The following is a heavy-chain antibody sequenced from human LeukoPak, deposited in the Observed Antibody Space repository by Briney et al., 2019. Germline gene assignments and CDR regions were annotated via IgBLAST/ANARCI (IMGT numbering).Heavy chain of an antibody. J-gene: IGHJ4*02. Sequence: GESLNSCCEAGCFIFTSYCIAWVQQMRGKGLEYLGIIFPTDSDPSYSPTFQHQVTSSAHRAISTADLQWNSLKARDTAMYYCARGVHRANDFWGQGTRVSV. CDR1: CFIFTSYC. CDR2: IFPTDSDP. D-gene: IGHD1-1*01. V-gene: IGHV5-51*07. CDR3: ARGVHRANDF.